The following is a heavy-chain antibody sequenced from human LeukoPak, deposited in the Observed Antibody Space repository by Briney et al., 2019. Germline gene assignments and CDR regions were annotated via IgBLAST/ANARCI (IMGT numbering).Heavy chain of an antibody. CDR3: ARVVAPTGYRYYYYYMDV. CDR2: MSYTGST. D-gene: IGHD5-12*01. Sequence: SETLSLTCTVSGVSINTYSWSWVRQPPGKGLECMSYTGSTSYNPSLRSRVTISVDKSKNQFSLKLSSVTAADTAVYYCARVVAPTGYRYYYYYMDVWGKGTTVTVSS. J-gene: IGHJ6*03. V-gene: IGHV4-59*01. CDR1: GVSINTYS.